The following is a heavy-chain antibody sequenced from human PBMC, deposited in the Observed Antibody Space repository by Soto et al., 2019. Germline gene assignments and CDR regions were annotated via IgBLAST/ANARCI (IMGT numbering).Heavy chain of an antibody. Sequence: QVQLQESGPGLVKPSQTLSLTCTVSGGSISSGAFYWSWIRQHPGKGLEWIGYIYYSGSTYYNPSLKSRVTISVDTSKNQFSLRLISVTAADTAVFYCARVHPGLYYFEYWGQGTLVTVSS. J-gene: IGHJ4*02. V-gene: IGHV4-31*03. CDR3: ARVHPGLYYFEY. CDR1: GGSISSGAFY. CDR2: IYYSGST.